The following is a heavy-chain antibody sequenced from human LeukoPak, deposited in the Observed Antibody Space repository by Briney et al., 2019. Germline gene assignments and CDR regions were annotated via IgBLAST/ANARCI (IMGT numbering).Heavy chain of an antibody. CDR3: ARSPPYDRSGYWSPFDY. J-gene: IGHJ4*02. CDR2: IYYSGST. V-gene: IGHV4-59*01. D-gene: IGHD3-22*01. Sequence: SETLSLTCTVSAGSISSYYWSWIRQPPGKGLEWIVYIYYSGSTNYHPSLQSRVTISVDTSKNQFSLELSSVTAADTAVYYCARSPPYDRSGYWSPFDYWGQGTLVPVSS. CDR1: AGSISSYY.